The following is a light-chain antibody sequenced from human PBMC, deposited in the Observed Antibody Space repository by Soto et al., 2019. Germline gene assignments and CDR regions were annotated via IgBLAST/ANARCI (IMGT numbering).Light chain of an antibody. V-gene: IGLV4-60*02. CDR1: SGHSSYI. CDR3: ETWVSNTYV. Sequence: QPVLTQSSSASASLGPSVKLTCTLSSGHSSYIIAWHQQQPGEAPRYLMKLEGSGSYNKGSGVPDRFSGSSSGADRYLTISKVQVEDEADYYCETWVSNTYVFGTGTKLTVL. J-gene: IGLJ1*01. CDR2: LEGSGSY.